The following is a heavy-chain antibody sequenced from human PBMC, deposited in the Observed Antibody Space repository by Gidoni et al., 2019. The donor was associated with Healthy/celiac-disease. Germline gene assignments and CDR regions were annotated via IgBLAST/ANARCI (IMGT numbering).Heavy chain of an antibody. CDR3: ARGGAAAGFVGDWFDP. V-gene: IGHV3-66*01. J-gene: IGHJ5*02. D-gene: IGHD6-13*01. CDR1: AFTVSRNY. CDR2: IYSGGST. Sequence: EVQLVESGGGLVQPGGSLRLPCAASAFTVSRNYLSWVRQAPGKGLAWVSVIYSGGSTYYADAVKGRFTISREKSKNTLYLQMNSLRAEDTAVYYCARGGAAAGFVGDWFDPWGQGTLVTVSS.